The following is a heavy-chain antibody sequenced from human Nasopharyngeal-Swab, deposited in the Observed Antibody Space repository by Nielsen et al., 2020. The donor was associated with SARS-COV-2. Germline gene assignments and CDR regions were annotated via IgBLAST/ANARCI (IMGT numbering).Heavy chain of an antibody. Sequence: GESLKISCAASGFTFSGYAMSWVRQAPGKGLEWVSAISGSGGSTYYADSVKGRFTISRDNSKNTLYLQMNSLRAEDTAVYYCAKAQPRTGIAVAESFDYWGQGTLVTVSS. V-gene: IGHV3-23*01. CDR3: AKAQPRTGIAVAESFDY. D-gene: IGHD6-19*01. J-gene: IGHJ4*02. CDR2: ISGSGGST. CDR1: GFTFSGYA.